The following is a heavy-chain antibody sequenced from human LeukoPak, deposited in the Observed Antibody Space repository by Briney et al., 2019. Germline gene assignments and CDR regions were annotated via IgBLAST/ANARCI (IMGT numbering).Heavy chain of an antibody. CDR2: IYWDDDK. J-gene: IGHJ4*02. CDR3: AHSLFAGSGPLFDYWGQGTGPLFDY. Sequence: SGPALVKPTQTLTLTCTFSGFSLSTSGVGVGWIRQPPGKALEWLALIYWDDDKRYSPSLKSRLTITKDTSKNQVVLTMTNMDPVDTATYYCAHSLFAGSGPLFDYWGQGTGPLFDYWGQGALVTVSS. D-gene: IGHD3-10*01. CDR1: GFSLSTSGVG. V-gene: IGHV2-5*02.